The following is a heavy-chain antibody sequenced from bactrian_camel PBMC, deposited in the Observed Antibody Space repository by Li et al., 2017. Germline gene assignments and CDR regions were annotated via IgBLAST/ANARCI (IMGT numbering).Heavy chain of an antibody. V-gene: IGHV3S40*01. CDR2: IGSGGDYM. CDR1: GFTFGTYA. D-gene: IGHD6*01. Sequence: DVQLVESGGGLVQPGGSLRLSCEASGFTFGTYAMSWVRQAPGKGLEWVSGIGSGGDYMEYADSVKGRFTISRDNAKNMMYLQLNSPKTEDTAMYYCTKGVGGTPYNWGQGTQVTVS. J-gene: IGHJ4*01. CDR3: TKGVGGTPYN.